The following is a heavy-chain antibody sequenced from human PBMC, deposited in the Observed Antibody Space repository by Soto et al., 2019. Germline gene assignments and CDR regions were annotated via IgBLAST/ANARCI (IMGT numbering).Heavy chain of an antibody. J-gene: IGHJ6*02. CDR3: AREMIPMIMGGMSALDV. CDR1: DFTFGTYV. V-gene: IGHV3-30*04. CDR2: ISFDGSSQ. D-gene: IGHD3-22*01. Sequence: QVQLVESGGGVVQPERSQRLSCAASDFTFGTYVMHWVRQAPGKGLEWVALISFDGSSQYYADSVKGRFTISRDNSRNTMYLQMNSLRPEYTAVYYCAREMIPMIMGGMSALDVWGHGTTVTVS.